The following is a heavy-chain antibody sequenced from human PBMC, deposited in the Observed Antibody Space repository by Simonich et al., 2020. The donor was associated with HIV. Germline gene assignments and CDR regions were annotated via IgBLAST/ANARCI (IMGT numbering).Heavy chain of an antibody. D-gene: IGHD3-22*01. V-gene: IGHV4-38-2*01. CDR1: GYSISSGYY. CDR3: ARHYYDSSGYYSGIDP. J-gene: IGHJ5*02. Sequence: QVQLQESGPGLVKPSETLSLTCAVSGYSISSGYYWGWIRQPPGKGLEWSGNIYYRGSTTSHPARKSRVPISVDPSKNQFSLKLSSVTAADTAVYYCARHYYDSSGYYSGIDPWGQGTLVTVSS. CDR2: IYYRGST.